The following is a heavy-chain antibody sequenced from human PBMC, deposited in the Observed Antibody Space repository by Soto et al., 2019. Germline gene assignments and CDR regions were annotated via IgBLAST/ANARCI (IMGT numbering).Heavy chain of an antibody. V-gene: IGHV3-11*01. CDR2: ISSSGSAI. CDR1: GFTFSDYY. D-gene: IGHD2-2*01. CDR3: ARELAPAAMADGFDI. J-gene: IGHJ3*02. Sequence: QVQLVESGGGLVKPGGSLRLSCAASGFTFSDYYMTWIRQAPGKGLEWVSYISSSGSAIYYADSVKGRFTISRDKAKNALYLQMNSLRAADTAVYYCARELAPAAMADGFDIWGQGTIVTVSS.